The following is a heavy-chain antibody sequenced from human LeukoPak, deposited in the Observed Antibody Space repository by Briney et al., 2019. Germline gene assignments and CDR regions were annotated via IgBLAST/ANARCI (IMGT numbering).Heavy chain of an antibody. V-gene: IGHV1-46*01. D-gene: IGHD1-1*01. CDR1: GYTFTSYY. CDR3: ARGAGLVQPERPYYYYYGMDV. Sequence: ASVKVSCKASGYTFTSYYMHWVRQAPGQGLEWMGIINSSGGSTSYAQKFQGRVTMTRDTSTSTVYMELSSLRSEDTAVYYCARGAGLVQPERPYYYYYGMDVWGQGTTVTVSS. J-gene: IGHJ6*02. CDR2: INSSGGST.